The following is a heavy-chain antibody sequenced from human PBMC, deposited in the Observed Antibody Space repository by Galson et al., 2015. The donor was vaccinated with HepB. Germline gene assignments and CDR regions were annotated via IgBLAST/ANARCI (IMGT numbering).Heavy chain of an antibody. CDR2: ISAYNGNT. CDR1: GYTFTSYG. V-gene: IGHV1-18*01. Sequence: SVKVSCKASGYTFTSYGISWVRQAPGQGLEWMGWISAYNGNTNYAQKLQGRVTMTTDTSTSTAYMELRSLRSDDTAVYYCAGVKSRVPIYYYYMDVWGKGTTVTVSS. D-gene: IGHD3-10*01. J-gene: IGHJ6*03. CDR3: AGVKSRVPIYYYYMDV.